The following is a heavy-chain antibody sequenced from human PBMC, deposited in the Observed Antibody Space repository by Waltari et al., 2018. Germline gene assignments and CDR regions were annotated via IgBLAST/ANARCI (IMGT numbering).Heavy chain of an antibody. CDR2: INKDGSEK. D-gene: IGHD4-17*01. CDR3: ARDGDYGDYQASYYFDY. V-gene: IGHV3-7*01. J-gene: IGHJ4*02. CDR1: GFTFSTYW. Sequence: EVQLVESGGGLVQPGGSLRLSCAASGFTFSTYWMNWVRQAPGKGRGWVAKINKDGSEKYDVDSVKGRFTISRDNAKNSLYLQMNSLRAEDTAVYYCARDGDYGDYQASYYFDYWGQGTLVTVSS.